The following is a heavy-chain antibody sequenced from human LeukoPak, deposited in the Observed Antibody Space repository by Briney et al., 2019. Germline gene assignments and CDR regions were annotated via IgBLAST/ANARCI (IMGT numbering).Heavy chain of an antibody. Sequence: GRSLRLSCAASGFTFSSYAMSWVRQAPRKWLESLSAISGSGGSTYYADSVKGRFTISRDNSKNTLCLQMNSLRAEDTAVYYCAKELYYYDSSGSIDYWGQGTLVTVSS. CDR3: AKELYYYDSSGSIDY. CDR2: ISGSGGST. D-gene: IGHD3-22*01. V-gene: IGHV3-23*01. CDR1: GFTFSSYA. J-gene: IGHJ4*02.